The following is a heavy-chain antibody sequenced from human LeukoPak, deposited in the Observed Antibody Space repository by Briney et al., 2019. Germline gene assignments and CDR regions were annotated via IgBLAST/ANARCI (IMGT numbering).Heavy chain of an antibody. CDR1: GGSFSGYY. V-gene: IGHV4-34*01. Sequence: SETLSLTCAVFGGSFSGYYWNWIRQPPGKGLEWIGQINPSRNTNYNPSLKSRVTISVDTSKNQFSLKLSSVTAADTAVYYCATQGFGELYTDYWGQGTLVTVSS. J-gene: IGHJ4*02. CDR2: INPSRNT. CDR3: ATQGFGELYTDY. D-gene: IGHD3-10*01.